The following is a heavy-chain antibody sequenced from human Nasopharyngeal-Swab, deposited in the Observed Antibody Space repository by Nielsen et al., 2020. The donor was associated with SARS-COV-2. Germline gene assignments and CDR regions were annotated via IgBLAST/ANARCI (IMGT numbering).Heavy chain of an antibody. CDR3: ASFSFGVVIIGAVGRYFDY. J-gene: IGHJ4*02. CDR1: GGSISSSSYY. D-gene: IGHD3-3*01. V-gene: IGHV4-39*01. Sequence: SETLSLTCTVSGGSISSSSYYWGWIRQPPGKGLEWIGSIYYSGSTYYNPSLKSRVTISVDTSKNQFSLKLSSVTAADTAVYYCASFSFGVVIIGAVGRYFDYWGQGTLVTVSS. CDR2: IYYSGST.